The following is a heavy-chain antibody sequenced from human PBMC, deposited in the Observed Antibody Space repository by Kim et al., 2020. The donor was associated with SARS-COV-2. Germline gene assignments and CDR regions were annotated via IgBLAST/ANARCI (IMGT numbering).Heavy chain of an antibody. J-gene: IGHJ5*02. Sequence: GGSLRLSCAASGFSFSTYGMNWVLQTPEKGLEWVSSITNSGNYRYYADSVKGRFTISRDNAENTLYLQINSLRAEDTAVYYCARDRSGATGLSLDWLDPWGQGTLVTVSS. CDR1: GFSFSTYG. CDR2: ITNSGNYR. CDR3: ARDRSGATGLSLDWLDP. V-gene: IGHV3-21*01.